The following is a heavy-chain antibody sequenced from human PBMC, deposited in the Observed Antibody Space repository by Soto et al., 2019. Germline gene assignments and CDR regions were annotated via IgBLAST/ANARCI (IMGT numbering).Heavy chain of an antibody. D-gene: IGHD3-9*01. CDR3: ARDPAYYDILTGNYYYYGMDV. V-gene: IGHV4-30-4*01. CDR2: IYYSGST. J-gene: IGHJ6*02. Sequence: PSETLSLTCTVSGGSISSGDYYWSWIRQPPGKGLEWIGYIYYSGSTYYNPSLKSRVTISVDTSKNQFSLKLSSVTAADTAVYYCARDPAYYDILTGNYYYYGMDVWGQGTTVTVSS. CDR1: GGSISSGDYY.